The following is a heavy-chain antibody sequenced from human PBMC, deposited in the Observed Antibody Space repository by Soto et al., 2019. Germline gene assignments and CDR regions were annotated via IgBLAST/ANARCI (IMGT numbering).Heavy chain of an antibody. V-gene: IGHV4-31*03. CDR2: IYFRGNT. CDR1: GDSISRIDYY. Sequence: SETLSLTCSVSGDSISRIDYYWTWIRQHPEKGLKWIGNIYFRGNTYYSPSLESRLTISVDTSKNQFPLKLTSVTAADTAVYYCAREGGSYDSGGYLIRGAFDIWGQGTMVTVSS. J-gene: IGHJ3*02. CDR3: AREGGSYDSGGYLIRGAFDI. D-gene: IGHD3-22*01.